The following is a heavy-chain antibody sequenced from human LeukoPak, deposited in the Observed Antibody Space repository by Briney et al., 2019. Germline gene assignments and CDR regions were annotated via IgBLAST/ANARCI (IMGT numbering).Heavy chain of an antibody. CDR3: ARDHEVRRAGYYYDSSGYYHFDY. D-gene: IGHD3-22*01. Sequence: SVKVSCKASGGTFSSYAISWVRQAPGQGLEWMGGIIPIFGTANYAQKFQGRVTITTDESTSTAYMELSSLRSEDTAVYYCARDHEVRRAGYYYDSSGYYHFDYWGQGTLVTVSS. V-gene: IGHV1-69*05. CDR1: GGTFSSYA. J-gene: IGHJ4*02. CDR2: IIPIFGTA.